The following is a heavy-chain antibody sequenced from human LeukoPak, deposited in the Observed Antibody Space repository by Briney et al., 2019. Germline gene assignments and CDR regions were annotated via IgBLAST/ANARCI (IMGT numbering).Heavy chain of an antibody. V-gene: IGHV1-2*02. CDR1: GYTFTGYY. Sequence: AASVKVSCKASGYTFTGYYMHWVRQAPGQGLEWMGWIAPNNGGTNYAQKFQGRVTMTRDTSISTAYMELSRLRSDDTAVYYCAREYSSSSGRPYDYWGQGTLVTVSS. CDR3: AREYSSSSGRPYDY. J-gene: IGHJ4*02. D-gene: IGHD6-6*01. CDR2: IAPNNGGT.